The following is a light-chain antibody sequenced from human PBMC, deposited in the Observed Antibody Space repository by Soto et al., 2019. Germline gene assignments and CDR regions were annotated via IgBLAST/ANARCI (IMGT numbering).Light chain of an antibody. V-gene: IGKV3-20*01. CDR3: QQYSGLTLT. CDR1: QSVSSNY. Sequence: EGVLTQSPGTLSLSPGERVTLSCRASQSVSSNYLAWYQHKPGQAPRLLIFGASNRATGIPDRFSGSGSGTDFTLTISGLEPEDFAVYYCQQYSGLTLTFGGGTKLDI. CDR2: GAS. J-gene: IGKJ4*01.